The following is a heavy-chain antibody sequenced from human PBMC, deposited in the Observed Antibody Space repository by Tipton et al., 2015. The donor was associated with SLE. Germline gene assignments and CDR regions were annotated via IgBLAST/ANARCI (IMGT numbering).Heavy chain of an antibody. CDR3: ARGSYYFDY. J-gene: IGHJ4*02. CDR1: GYAISSSYY. CDR2: IYYSGST. Sequence: TLSLTCSVSGYAISSSYYWGWIRQPPGKGLEWIGSIYYSGSTYYNPSLKSRVTISVDTSKDQFSLKLSSVTAADTAVYYCARGSYYFDYWGQGTLVTVSS. V-gene: IGHV4-38-2*02.